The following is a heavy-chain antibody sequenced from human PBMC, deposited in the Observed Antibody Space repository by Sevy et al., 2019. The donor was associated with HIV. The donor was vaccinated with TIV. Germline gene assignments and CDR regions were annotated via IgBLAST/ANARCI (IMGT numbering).Heavy chain of an antibody. CDR1: GFTFGDYA. J-gene: IGHJ4*02. CDR2: IKSKASGGTL. V-gene: IGHV3-49*04. CDR3: TRWKGDQSIFDN. Sequence: GGSLRLSCAASGFTFGDYAMNWVRQAPGKGLEWVAFIKSKASGGTLHHAASVQGRFTISRDDSKNIAYLQMNGLKTEDTAVYYCTRWKGDQSIFDNWGQGALVTV. D-gene: IGHD1-1*01.